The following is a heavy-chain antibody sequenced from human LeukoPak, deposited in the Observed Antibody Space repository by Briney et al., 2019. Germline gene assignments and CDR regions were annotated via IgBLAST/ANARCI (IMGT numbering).Heavy chain of an antibody. CDR2: IKQYGSEK. V-gene: IGHV3-7*03. Sequence: QPGGSLRLSCAASGFTFSSYWMSWVRQAPGKGLEWVANIKQYGSEKYYVDSVKGRFTISRDNAKNSLYLQMNSLRAEDTAVYYCAKDGVTMVRGVIAHFDYWGQGTLVTVSS. J-gene: IGHJ4*02. CDR1: GFTFSSYW. D-gene: IGHD3-10*01. CDR3: AKDGVTMVRGVIAHFDY.